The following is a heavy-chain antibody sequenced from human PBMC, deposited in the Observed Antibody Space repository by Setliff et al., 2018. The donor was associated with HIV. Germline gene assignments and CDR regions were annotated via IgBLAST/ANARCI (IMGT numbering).Heavy chain of an antibody. V-gene: IGHV3-23*01. J-gene: IGHJ4*02. CDR3: AKGGLDSVFQSFDY. CDR2: ISKSGDNT. D-gene: IGHD2-21*01. CDR1: GFTFSSYA. Sequence: GESLTISCAASGFTFSSYAMSWVRQAPGKGLEWVSGISKSGDNTYYADSVKGRFTISRDNSKNTLSLQMNSLRADDTAVFYCAKGGLDSVFQSFDYWGQGTLVTVSS.